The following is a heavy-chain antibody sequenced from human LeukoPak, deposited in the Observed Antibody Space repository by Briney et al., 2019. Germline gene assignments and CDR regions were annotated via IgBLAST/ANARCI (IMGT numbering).Heavy chain of an antibody. CDR1: GFTFSSYG. Sequence: GGSLRLSCAASGFTFSSYGMHWVRQAPGKGLEWVSAISGSGGSTYYADSVKGRFTISRDNSKNTLYLQMNSLRVEDTAIYYCAIREPIGYWGQGSLVTVSP. D-gene: IGHD6-13*01. CDR3: AIREPIGY. CDR2: ISGSGGST. J-gene: IGHJ4*02. V-gene: IGHV3-23*01.